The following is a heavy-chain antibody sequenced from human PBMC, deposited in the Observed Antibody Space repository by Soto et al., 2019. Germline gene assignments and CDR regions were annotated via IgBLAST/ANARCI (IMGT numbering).Heavy chain of an antibody. CDR3: VRGRFDSTRRDWFDP. J-gene: IGHJ5*02. CDR1: GYTFTSYD. D-gene: IGHD2-2*01. V-gene: IGHV1-8*01. Sequence: ASVKVSCKASGYTFTSYDINWVRQATGQGLEWMGWMNPNSGNTGYAQKFQGRVTMTRNTSISTAYMELSSLRSEDTAVYYCVRGRFDSTRRDWFDPWGQGTLVTVSS. CDR2: MNPNSGNT.